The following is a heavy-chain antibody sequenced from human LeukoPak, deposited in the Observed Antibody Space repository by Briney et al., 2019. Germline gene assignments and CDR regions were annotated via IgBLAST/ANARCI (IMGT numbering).Heavy chain of an antibody. D-gene: IGHD2-15*01. CDR2: IYNSERT. CDR1: GGSISSSSYY. CDR3: VRLGHCTGGSCYQYYYMDV. Sequence: KTSETLSLTCTVSGGSISSSSYYWGWTRQPPGKGLEWIGSIYNSERTYYNPSLKSRVTISGDTSKNQFSLKLSSVTAADTAVYYCVRLGHCTGGSCYQYYYMDVWGKGTTVTISS. V-gene: IGHV4-39*01. J-gene: IGHJ6*03.